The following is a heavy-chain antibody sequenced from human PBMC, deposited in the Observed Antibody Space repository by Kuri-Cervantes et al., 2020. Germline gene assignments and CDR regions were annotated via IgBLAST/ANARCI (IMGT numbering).Heavy chain of an antibody. CDR1: GFTFSKYG. J-gene: IGHJ4*02. V-gene: IGHV3-30*18. D-gene: IGHD2-2*01. CDR3: AKGRSSTYSYNYFDY. Sequence: GGSLRLSCAASGFTFSKYGMHWVRQTPGKGLEWVAVISYDGSNKYYADSVKGRFTISRDNAQNSLYLQMNSLRAEDTALYYCAKGRSSTYSYNYFDYWGQGTLVTVSS. CDR2: ISYDGSNK.